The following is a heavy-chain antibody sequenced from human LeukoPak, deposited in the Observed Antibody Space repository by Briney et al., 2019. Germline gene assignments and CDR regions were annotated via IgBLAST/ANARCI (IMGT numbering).Heavy chain of an antibody. CDR2: ISGSGGST. V-gene: IGHV3-23*01. D-gene: IGHD2-15*01. CDR3: ARDLSLYCSGGSCYSLNY. CDR1: GFTFSSYA. J-gene: IGHJ4*02. Sequence: GGSLRLSCAASGFTFSSYAMSWVRQAPGKGLEWVSAISGSGGSTYYADSVKGRFTISRDNSKNTLYLQMNSLRAEDTAVYYCARDLSLYCSGGSCYSLNYWGQGTLVTVSS.